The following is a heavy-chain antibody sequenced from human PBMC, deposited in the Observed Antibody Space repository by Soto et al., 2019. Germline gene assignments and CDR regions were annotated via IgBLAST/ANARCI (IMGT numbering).Heavy chain of an antibody. CDR1: GFTFSIYA. Sequence: GGSLRLSCAASGFTFSIYAMSWVRQAPGKGLEWVSAISGSAGSTYYADSVRGRFTISRDNSKNTLYLQMNSLRAEDTAVYYCAKASVYGVVINIYYYGVDVWGQGTTVTVSS. CDR3: AKASVYGVVINIYYYGVDV. V-gene: IGHV3-23*01. J-gene: IGHJ6*02. D-gene: IGHD3-3*01. CDR2: ISGSAGST.